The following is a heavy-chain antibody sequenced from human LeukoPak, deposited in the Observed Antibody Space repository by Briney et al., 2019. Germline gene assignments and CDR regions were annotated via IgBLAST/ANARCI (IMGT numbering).Heavy chain of an antibody. Sequence: PGGSLRLSCAASGFTFSSYAMHWVRQAPGKGLEWVAVISYDGSNKYYADSVKGRFTISRDNSKNTLYLQMNSLRAEDTAVYYCARDFAHDYGDADDAFDIWGQGTMVTVSS. J-gene: IGHJ3*02. D-gene: IGHD4-17*01. CDR2: ISYDGSNK. V-gene: IGHV3-30-3*01. CDR3: ARDFAHDYGDADDAFDI. CDR1: GFTFSSYA.